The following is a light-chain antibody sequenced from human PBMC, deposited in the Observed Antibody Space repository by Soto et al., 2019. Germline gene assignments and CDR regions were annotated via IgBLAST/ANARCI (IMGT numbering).Light chain of an antibody. CDR3: QQYYRTPHT. V-gene: IGKV4-1*01. Sequence: DIVMTQSPDSLAVSLGERATINCKSSQSVLYSSNNKNYLAWYQQKPGQTPNLLIYWASTRESGVPDRFSGRGSETDFTLTTSSLHAEDVAVYYCQQYYRTPHTLGQGTRLEIK. CDR1: QSVLYSSNNKNY. CDR2: WAS. J-gene: IGKJ2*01.